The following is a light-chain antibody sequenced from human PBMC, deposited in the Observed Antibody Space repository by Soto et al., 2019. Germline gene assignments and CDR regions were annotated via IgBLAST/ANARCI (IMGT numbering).Light chain of an antibody. CDR3: SSYTSSTTLVV. Sequence: QSVLTQPASVSGSPGQSITIFCTGTSSDVGGYNYVSWYQHHPGKAPKLLIYDVNNWPSGVSDRFSGSKSGNTASLTISGLQAEDEADYYCSSYTSSTTLVVFGGGTKLTVL. V-gene: IGLV2-14*03. J-gene: IGLJ2*01. CDR1: SSDVGGYNY. CDR2: DVN.